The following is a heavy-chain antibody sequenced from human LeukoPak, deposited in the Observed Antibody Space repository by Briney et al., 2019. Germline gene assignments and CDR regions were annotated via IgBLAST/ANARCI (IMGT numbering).Heavy chain of an antibody. CDR2: IYTSGST. CDR1: GGPISSYY. V-gene: IGHV4-4*07. D-gene: IGHD6-19*01. J-gene: IGHJ6*02. Sequence: SETLSLTCTVSGGPISSYYWSWIRQPAGKGLEWIGRIYTSGSTNYNPSLKSRVTMSVDTSKNQFSLKLSSVTAADTAVYYCARDSSGWYEGYYYYGMDVWGQGTTVTVSS. CDR3: ARDSSGWYEGYYYYGMDV.